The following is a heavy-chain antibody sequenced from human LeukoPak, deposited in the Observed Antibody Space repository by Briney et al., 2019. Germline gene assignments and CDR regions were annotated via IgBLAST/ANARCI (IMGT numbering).Heavy chain of an antibody. CDR2: INHSGST. D-gene: IGHD3-9*01. CDR3: ARARYYDILTGYYKAPYFDY. J-gene: IGHJ4*02. CDR1: GGSFSGYY. V-gene: IGHV4-34*01. Sequence: PSETLSLTCAVYGGSFSGYYWSWICQPPGKGLEWIGEINHSGSTNYNPSLKSRVTISVDTSKNQFSLKLSSVTAADTAVYYCARARYYDILTGYYKAPYFDYWGQGTLVTVSS.